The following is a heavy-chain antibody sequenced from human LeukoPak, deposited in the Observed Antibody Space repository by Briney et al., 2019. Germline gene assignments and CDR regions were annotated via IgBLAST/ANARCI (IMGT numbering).Heavy chain of an antibody. CDR3: ARAQYYYPHRYYVY. Sequence: VASVKVSCKASGYTFTGYFMNWVRQAPGQGLEWMGWINPNSGDTTYAQKFQGRVTTTRDTSTSTAYMELSRLRSDDTAVYYCARAQYYYPHRYYVYWGQGTLVTVSS. CDR2: INPNSGDT. J-gene: IGHJ4*02. D-gene: IGHD3-10*01. CDR1: GYTFTGYF. V-gene: IGHV1-2*02.